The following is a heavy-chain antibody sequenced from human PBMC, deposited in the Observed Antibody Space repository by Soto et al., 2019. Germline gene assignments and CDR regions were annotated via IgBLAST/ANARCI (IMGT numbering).Heavy chain of an antibody. CDR2: ISSSSSYI. CDR1: GFTFSSYS. J-gene: IGHJ6*01. Sequence: EVQLVESGGGLVKPGGSLRLSCAASGFTFSSYSMNWVRQAPGKGLEWVSSISSSSSYIYYADSVKGRFTISRDNAKNSLYLQMNSLRAEDTAVYYCARADIVLVPAALYYYYGMDVW. CDR3: ARADIVLVPAALYYYYGMDV. D-gene: IGHD2-2*01. V-gene: IGHV3-21*01.